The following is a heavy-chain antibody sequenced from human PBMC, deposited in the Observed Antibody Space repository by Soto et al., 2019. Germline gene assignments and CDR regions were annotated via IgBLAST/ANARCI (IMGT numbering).Heavy chain of an antibody. D-gene: IGHD2-2*01. CDR2: IYAGESDT. CDR1: GYTFATYW. Sequence: SGESLKISCQGSGYTFATYWIGWVRQMPGKGLEWMGIIYAGESDTRYSPPFQGQVTMSVDKSISTAYLQWSGLKASDTAMYYCARQYCIRTSCQLDYWGQGTLVTVS. J-gene: IGHJ4*02. CDR3: ARQYCIRTSCQLDY. V-gene: IGHV5-51*01.